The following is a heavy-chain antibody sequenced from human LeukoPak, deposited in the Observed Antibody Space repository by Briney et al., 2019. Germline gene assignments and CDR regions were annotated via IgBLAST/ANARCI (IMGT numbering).Heavy chain of an antibody. CDR2: ISYDGSNK. CDR1: GFTFSSYA. Sequence: GGSLRLSCAASGFTFSSYAMHWVRQAPGKGLEWVAVISYDGSNKYYADSVKGRFTISGDNSKNTLYLQMNSLRAEDTAVYYCARDSSGGYSYGIFGYWGQGTLVTVSS. CDR3: ARDSSGGYSYGIFGY. J-gene: IGHJ4*02. V-gene: IGHV3-30*04. D-gene: IGHD5-18*01.